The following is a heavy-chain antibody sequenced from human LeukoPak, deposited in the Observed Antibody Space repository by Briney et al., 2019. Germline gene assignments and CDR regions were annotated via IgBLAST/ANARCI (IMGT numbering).Heavy chain of an antibody. Sequence: SETLSLICTVSGGSISSSSYYWGWIRQPPRTGLEWIGEIYYSGRTYQNPSLRSRVSMSVDTSKNHFSLELHSVTATDTAVYYCARRRYYDNTGYFDWGRGSLVTVPS. J-gene: IGHJ1*01. D-gene: IGHD3-16*01. CDR2: IYYSGRT. CDR3: ARRRYYDNTGYFD. CDR1: GGSISSSSYY. V-gene: IGHV4-39*01.